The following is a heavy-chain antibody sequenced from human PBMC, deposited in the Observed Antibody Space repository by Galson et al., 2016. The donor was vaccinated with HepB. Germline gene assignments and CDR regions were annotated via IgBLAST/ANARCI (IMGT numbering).Heavy chain of an antibody. CDR3: SHRRSGDLYDFDY. Sequence: PALVKPTQTLTLTCTFSGFSLSATGVGVGWIRQPPGKALEWLAIIYWDDAKFYSPSLKTRLNNTKDTSKDQVVLTMTNMDPVDTATYYCSHRRSGDLYDFDYWGQGTLVTVSS. J-gene: IGHJ4*02. CDR2: IYWDDAK. CDR1: GFSLSATGVG. V-gene: IGHV2-5*02. D-gene: IGHD4-17*01.